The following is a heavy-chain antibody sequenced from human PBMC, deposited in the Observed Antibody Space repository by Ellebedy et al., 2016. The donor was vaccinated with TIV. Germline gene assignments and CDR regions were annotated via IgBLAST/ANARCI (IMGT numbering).Heavy chain of an antibody. CDR3: AKDQIGGDGRWVFDI. D-gene: IGHD3-16*01. CDR1: GFTFRTYA. V-gene: IGHV3-23*01. Sequence: GESLKISCVGSGFTFRTYAMAWVRQTPGKGLEWVSGTYGGGGTKYYADSVKGRFTISRDNSKNTLYLQMNSLRAEDTAIYYCAKDQIGGDGRWVFDIWGQGTMVTVSS. J-gene: IGHJ3*02. CDR2: TYGGGGTK.